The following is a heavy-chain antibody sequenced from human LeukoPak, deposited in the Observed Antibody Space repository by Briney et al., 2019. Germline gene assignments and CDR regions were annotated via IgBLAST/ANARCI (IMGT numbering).Heavy chain of an antibody. D-gene: IGHD1-26*01. V-gene: IGHV5-51*01. CDR2: IYPGDSDT. Sequence: GESLKISCKGSGYSFSSYWIGWVRQMPGKGLEWMGIIYPGDSDTTYSPSFEGQVTITADKSISTAYLQWSSLKASDTAMYYCARSPRKNGNAFDIWGQGTMVTVSS. CDR1: GYSFSSYW. J-gene: IGHJ3*02. CDR3: ARSPRKNGNAFDI.